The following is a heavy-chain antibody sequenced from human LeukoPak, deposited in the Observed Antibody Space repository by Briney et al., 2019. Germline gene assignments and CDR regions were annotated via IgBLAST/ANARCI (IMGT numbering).Heavy chain of an antibody. CDR2: ISAYNGNT. CDR1: GYTFTSYG. D-gene: IGHD6-19*01. J-gene: IGHJ3*02. CDR3: ARGEGAVAPSAFDI. Sequence: ASVTVSCTASGYTFTSYGISWVRQAPGQGLEWMGWISAYNGNTNYAQKLQGRVTMTTDTSTSTAYMELRSLRSDDTAVYYCARGEGAVAPSAFDIWGQGTMVTVSS. V-gene: IGHV1-18*04.